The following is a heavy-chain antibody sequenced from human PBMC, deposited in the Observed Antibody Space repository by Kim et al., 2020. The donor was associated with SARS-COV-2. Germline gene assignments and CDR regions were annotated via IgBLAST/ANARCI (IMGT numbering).Heavy chain of an antibody. CDR1: GGTFNSYA. CDR2: ISPIFDKT. CDR3: ARESVQHSPVFSV. V-gene: IGHV1-69*05. J-gene: IGHJ3*01. D-gene: IGHD3-3*01. Sequence: SVKVSCKAAGGTFNSYAINWLRQAPGQGLEWMGYISPIFDKTNFAANFQGRVILTSDDSTSTAFMEMISLRFEDTAFYFCARESVQHSPVFSVWGQGTM.